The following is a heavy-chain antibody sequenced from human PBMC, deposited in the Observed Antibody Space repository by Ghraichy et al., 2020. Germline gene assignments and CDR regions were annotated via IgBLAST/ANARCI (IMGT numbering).Heavy chain of an antibody. D-gene: IGHD3-3*02. J-gene: IGHJ5*02. Sequence: ASVKVSCKASGYTFTSYDINWVRQATGQGLEWMGWMNPNSGNTGYAQKFQGRVTMTRNTSISTAYMELSSLRSEDTAVYYCARGAPHFWSGYRLGWFDPWGQGTLVTVSS. V-gene: IGHV1-8*01. CDR2: MNPNSGNT. CDR1: GYTFTSYD. CDR3: ARGAPHFWSGYRLGWFDP.